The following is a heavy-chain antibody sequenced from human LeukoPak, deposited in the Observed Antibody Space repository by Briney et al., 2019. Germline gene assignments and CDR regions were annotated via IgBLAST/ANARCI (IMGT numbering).Heavy chain of an antibody. V-gene: IGHV3-30-3*01. CDR1: GFTFSSYA. D-gene: IGHD2-15*01. J-gene: IGHJ4*02. CDR2: ISYDGSNK. CDR3: ARGGGLAAFDY. Sequence: GGSLRLSCAASGFTFSSYAMHWVRQAPGKGLEWVAVISYDGSNKYYADSVKGRFTISRDNSKNTLYLQMNSLRAEDTAVYYCARGGGLAAFDYWGQGTLVTVSS.